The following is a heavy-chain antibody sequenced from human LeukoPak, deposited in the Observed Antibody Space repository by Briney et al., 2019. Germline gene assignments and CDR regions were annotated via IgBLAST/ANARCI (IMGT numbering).Heavy chain of an antibody. CDR1: GVSLRGYY. CDR3: ARGRGYSGYKIWFVS. CDR2: INHCGRT. V-gene: IGHV4-34*01. Sequence: SETLSLTCAVYGVSLRGYYWGWIRQPPGEGLEWIGEINHCGRTHYNPSLKGRVSISVDPSKKQLSLKLSSVTAADTAVYYCARGRGYSGYKIWFVSWSQGTLVSVSS. D-gene: IGHD5-12*01. J-gene: IGHJ5*01.